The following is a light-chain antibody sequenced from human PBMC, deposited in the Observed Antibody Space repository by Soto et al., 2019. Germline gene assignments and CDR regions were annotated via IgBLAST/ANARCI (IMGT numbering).Light chain of an antibody. CDR2: SNN. Sequence: QSVLTQPPSASGAPGQRVTISCSGSSSNIGSNTVNWYQQFPGTAPGVLMYSNNQRPSGVPDRFSGSKSGTSVFLAISGLQSDDEADYYCAAWDDSLDGPVFGGGTQLTVL. J-gene: IGLJ3*02. V-gene: IGLV1-44*01. CDR3: AAWDDSLDGPV. CDR1: SSNIGSNT.